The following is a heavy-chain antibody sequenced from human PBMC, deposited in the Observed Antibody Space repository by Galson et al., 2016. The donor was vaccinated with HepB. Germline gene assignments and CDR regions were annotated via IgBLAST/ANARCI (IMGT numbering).Heavy chain of an antibody. J-gene: IGHJ5*02. CDR1: EFTFSRYG. CDR2: ISFDGSKT. Sequence: SLRLSCAASEFTFSRYGMHWVRQAPGKGLEWVAFISFDGSKTYYADSLKGRFTVSRDNSKNPLYLQVNRLRTEDTAVYYCAKDLGLWFGEFFDPWGQGTLVTVSS. D-gene: IGHD3-10*01. CDR3: AKDLGLWFGEFFDP. V-gene: IGHV3-30*18.